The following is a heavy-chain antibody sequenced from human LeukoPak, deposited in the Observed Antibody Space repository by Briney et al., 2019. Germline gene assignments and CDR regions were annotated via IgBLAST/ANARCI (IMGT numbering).Heavy chain of an antibody. Sequence: GGSLRLSCEASGITFSHYWMHWARQAPGKGLVWVSRTNTDGSSTSYMDSVKGRFTISRDNAKNTIYLQMNSLRAEDTAVYYCACLVGATQDVWGKGTTVIVSS. J-gene: IGHJ6*04. CDR1: GITFSHYW. V-gene: IGHV3-74*01. D-gene: IGHD1-26*01. CDR3: ACLVGATQDV. CDR2: TNTDGSST.